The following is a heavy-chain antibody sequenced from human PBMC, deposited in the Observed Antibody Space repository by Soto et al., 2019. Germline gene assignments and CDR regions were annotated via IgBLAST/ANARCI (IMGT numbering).Heavy chain of an antibody. Sequence: QVQLQESGPGLVKPSETLSLTCTVSGGSISSYYWSWIRQPPGKGLEWIGYIYYSGSTNYNPSLKSLVTISVDTSKNQCSLKLSSVTAADTAVYYCARLGYSRSHTFDYWGQGTLVTVSS. D-gene: IGHD6-13*01. J-gene: IGHJ4*02. CDR3: ARLGYSRSHTFDY. V-gene: IGHV4-59*08. CDR1: GGSISSYY. CDR2: IYYSGST.